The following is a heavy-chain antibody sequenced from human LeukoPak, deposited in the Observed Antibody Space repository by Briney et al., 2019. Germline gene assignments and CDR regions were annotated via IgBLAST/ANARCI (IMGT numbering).Heavy chain of an antibody. Sequence: ASVKVSCKASGYTFTSYDTNWVRQATGQGLEWMGWMSPNSGNTDYAQKFQGRVTMTRNTSISTAYMELSSLRSEDTAVYYCARDGCSTSCSNYGMDVWGQGTTVTVSS. V-gene: IGHV1-8*01. D-gene: IGHD2-2*01. J-gene: IGHJ6*02. CDR2: MSPNSGNT. CDR1: GYTFTSYD. CDR3: ARDGCSTSCSNYGMDV.